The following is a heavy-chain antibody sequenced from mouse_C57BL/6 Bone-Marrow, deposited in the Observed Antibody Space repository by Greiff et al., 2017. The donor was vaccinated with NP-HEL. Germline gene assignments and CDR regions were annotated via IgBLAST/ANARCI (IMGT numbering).Heavy chain of an antibody. Sequence: VQLKESGAELVRPGASVKLSCTASGFNIKDDYMHWVKQRPEQGLEWIGWIDPENGDTEYASKFQGKATITADTSSNTAYLQLSSLTSEDTAVYYCTSIYPYAMDYWGQGTSVTVSS. CDR3: TSIYPYAMDY. CDR1: GFNIKDDY. V-gene: IGHV14-4*01. J-gene: IGHJ4*01. CDR2: IDPENGDT. D-gene: IGHD2-1*01.